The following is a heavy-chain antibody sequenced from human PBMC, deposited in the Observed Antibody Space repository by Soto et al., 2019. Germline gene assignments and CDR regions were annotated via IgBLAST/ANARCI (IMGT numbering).Heavy chain of an antibody. V-gene: IGHV5-51*01. D-gene: IGHD3-3*01. Sequence: HGESLKISCKGSGYSFTSYWIGWVRQMPGKGLEWMGIIYPGDSDTRYSPSFQGQVTISADKSISTAYLQWSSLKASDTAMYYCARFTIFGNYYYGMDVWGQGTTVTVSS. J-gene: IGHJ6*02. CDR1: GYSFTSYW. CDR3: ARFTIFGNYYYGMDV. CDR2: IYPGDSDT.